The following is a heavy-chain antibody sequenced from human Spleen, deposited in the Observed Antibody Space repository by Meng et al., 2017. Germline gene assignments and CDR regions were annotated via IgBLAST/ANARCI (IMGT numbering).Heavy chain of an antibody. CDR2: IYYDGST. CDR3: ATDPSWYWYFDL. CDR1: GFTFSSYA. D-gene: IGHD2-15*01. V-gene: IGHV4-59*01. Sequence: GSLRLSCSASGFTFSSYAMHWVRQAPGKGLEWIGYIYYDGSTNYNPSLKSRVTISMDTYNKQFSLSLRSVTAAATAVYYCATDPSWYWYFDLWGRGTLVTVSS. J-gene: IGHJ2*01.